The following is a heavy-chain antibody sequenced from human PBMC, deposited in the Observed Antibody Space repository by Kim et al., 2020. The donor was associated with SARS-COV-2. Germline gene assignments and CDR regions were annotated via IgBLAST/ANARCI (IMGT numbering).Heavy chain of an antibody. CDR2: IYYSGST. D-gene: IGHD3-22*01. Sequence: SETLSLTCTVSGGSISSGGYYWSWIRQHPGKGLEWIGYIYYSGSTYYNPSLKSRVTISVDTSKNQFSLKLSSVTAADTAVYYCARLRTGYYYDSSGYDKNTNWYVDLWGRGTLVTVSS. CDR3: ARLRTGYYYDSSGYDKNTNWYVDL. CDR1: GGSISSGGYY. V-gene: IGHV4-31*03. J-gene: IGHJ2*01.